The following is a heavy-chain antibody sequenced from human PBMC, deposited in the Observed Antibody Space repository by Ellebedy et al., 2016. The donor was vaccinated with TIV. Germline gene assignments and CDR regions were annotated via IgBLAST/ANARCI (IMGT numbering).Heavy chain of an antibody. CDR1: GGSISSYY. Sequence: MPSETLSLTCTVSGGSISSYYWSWIRQPPGKGLEWIGYIYYRGSTNYNPSLKSRVTISVDTSKNQFSLKLSSVTAADTAVYYCARDLGRDYWGQGTLVTVSS. CDR3: ARDLGRDY. CDR2: IYYRGST. J-gene: IGHJ4*02. V-gene: IGHV4-59*01.